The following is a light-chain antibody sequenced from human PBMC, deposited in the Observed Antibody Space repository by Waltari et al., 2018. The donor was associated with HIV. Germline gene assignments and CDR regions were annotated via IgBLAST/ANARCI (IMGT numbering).Light chain of an antibody. CDR1: TSDVGAYNY. Sequence: QSALTQPPSASGSPGQSVTISCTGKTSDVGAYNYVSWYPQHPGKAPKLMISEVFKRPSGVPDRFSGSKSGNTASLTVSGLQAEDEADYYCTSYAGRNTLVFGGGTKLTVL. CDR2: EVF. CDR3: TSYAGRNTLV. J-gene: IGLJ2*01. V-gene: IGLV2-8*01.